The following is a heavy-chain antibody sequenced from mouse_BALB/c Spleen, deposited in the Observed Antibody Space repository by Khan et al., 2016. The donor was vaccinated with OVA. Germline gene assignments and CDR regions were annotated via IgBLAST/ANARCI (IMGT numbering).Heavy chain of an antibody. V-gene: IGHV2-6-4*01. CDR3: ARAYYRYDGYYAMDY. CDR2: IWGGGGT. Sequence: QVQLKESGPGLVAPSQSLSITCTVSGFSLSRYNIHWVRQPPGKGLEWLGMIWGGGGTDYNSTLKSRLSIRKDKSKSQVLLKMNSLQIDDTAMYYCARAYYRYDGYYAMDYWGQGTSVTVSS. J-gene: IGHJ4*01. D-gene: IGHD2-14*01. CDR1: GFSLSRYN.